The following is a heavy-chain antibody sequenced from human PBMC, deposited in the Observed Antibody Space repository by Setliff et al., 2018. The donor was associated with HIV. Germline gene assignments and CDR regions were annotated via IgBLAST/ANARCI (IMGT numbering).Heavy chain of an antibody. Sequence: SETLSLTCTVSGGSISTYYWSWIRQPPGKGLEWIGYINTRGSTNYNPSLKSRVTISVDTSKNQFSLKLSSVTAADTAIYYCARHYYYDRTGYSLDAFDIWGQGTMVTVAS. CDR2: INTRGST. J-gene: IGHJ3*02. D-gene: IGHD3-22*01. CDR1: GGSISTYY. CDR3: ARHYYYDRTGYSLDAFDI. V-gene: IGHV4-4*09.